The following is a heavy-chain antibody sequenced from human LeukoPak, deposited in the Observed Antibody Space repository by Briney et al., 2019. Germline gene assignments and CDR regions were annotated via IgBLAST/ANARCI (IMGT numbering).Heavy chain of an antibody. CDR3: ARGGYTYGHKFGFDI. Sequence: SETLSLTCAVYGGSFSGYYWSWIRQPPGKGLEWIGEINYSGSTNYNPSLKSRVTISVDTSKNQFSLKLSSVTAADTAVYYCARGGYTYGHKFGFDIWGQGSMVTVAS. V-gene: IGHV4-34*01. J-gene: IGHJ3*02. CDR2: INYSGST. D-gene: IGHD5-18*01. CDR1: GGSFSGYY.